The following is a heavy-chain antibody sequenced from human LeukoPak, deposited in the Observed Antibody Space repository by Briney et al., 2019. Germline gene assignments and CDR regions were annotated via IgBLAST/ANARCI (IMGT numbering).Heavy chain of an antibody. CDR2: ISWNSGSI. J-gene: IGHJ3*02. CDR3: AKDMGCSSTSCYDAFDI. CDR1: GFTFDDYA. Sequence: GGSLRLSCAASGFTFDDYAMHWVRQAPGKGLEWVSGISWNSGSIGYADSVKGRFTISRDNAKNSLYLQMNSLRAEDTALYYCAKDMGCSSTSCYDAFDIWGQGTMVTVSS. D-gene: IGHD2-2*01. V-gene: IGHV3-9*01.